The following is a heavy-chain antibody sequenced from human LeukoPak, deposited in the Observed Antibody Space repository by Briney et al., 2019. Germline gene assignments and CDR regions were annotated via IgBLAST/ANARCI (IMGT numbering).Heavy chain of an antibody. J-gene: IGHJ6*03. CDR1: GFTFSSYS. D-gene: IGHD2-21*01. V-gene: IGHV3-21*01. Sequence: GGSLRLSCAASGFTFSSYSMNWVRQAPGKGLEWVSSISSSSSYIYYADSVKGRFTISRDNAKNSLYLQMNSLRAEDTAVYYCARDGGYCGGDCYYYYYMDVWGKGTTVTVSS. CDR3: ARDGGYCGGDCYYYYYMDV. CDR2: ISSSSSYI.